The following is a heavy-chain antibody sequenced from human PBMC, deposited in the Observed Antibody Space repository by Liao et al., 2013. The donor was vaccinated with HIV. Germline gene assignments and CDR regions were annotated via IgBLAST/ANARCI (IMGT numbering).Heavy chain of an antibody. CDR1: GGSFSGYY. D-gene: IGHD3-3*01. CDR3: ASRSRITIFGVISPFDY. Sequence: QVQLQQWGAGLLKPSETLSLTCAVYGGSFSGYYWSWIRQPPGKGLEWIGEINHSGSTNYNPSLKSRVTISVDMSKNQISLKLSSVTAADTAVYYCASRSRITIFGVISPFDYWGQGTLVTVSS. CDR2: INHSGST. V-gene: IGHV4-34*01. J-gene: IGHJ4*02.